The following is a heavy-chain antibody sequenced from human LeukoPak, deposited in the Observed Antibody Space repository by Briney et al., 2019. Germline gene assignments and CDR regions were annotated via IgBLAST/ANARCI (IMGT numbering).Heavy chain of an antibody. V-gene: IGHV4-39*01. CDR3: ARHSDYVGDSSLDTDAFDV. CDR1: GGSISSSTYY. Sequence: SETLSLXCTVSGGSISSSTYYWVWIRQPPGKGLEWIATIYYSGSTYYNPSLKSRVTISVDTSNNQFSLTLSSVTAADTAMYYCARHSDYVGDSSLDTDAFDVWGRGTMVTVSS. J-gene: IGHJ3*01. CDR2: IYYSGST. D-gene: IGHD4-23*01.